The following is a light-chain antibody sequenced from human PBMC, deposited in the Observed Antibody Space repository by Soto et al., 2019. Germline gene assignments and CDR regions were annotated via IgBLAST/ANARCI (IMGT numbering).Light chain of an antibody. J-gene: IGKJ4*01. CDR1: QEISNH. Sequence: DIQMTQSPSSLSASVGDRVTITCRASQEISNHLAWFQQRPGKPPKSLIYDASSLQSGVPSKFSGSGSGTDFTLTISSLQPEDFATYYCQQYHNYPVIFGGGTKVEIK. CDR3: QQYHNYPVI. CDR2: DAS. V-gene: IGKV1-16*02.